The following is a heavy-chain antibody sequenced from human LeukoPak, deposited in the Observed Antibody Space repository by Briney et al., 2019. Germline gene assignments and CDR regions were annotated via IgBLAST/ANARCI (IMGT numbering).Heavy chain of an antibody. CDR3: ARADRQWLPREAFDI. J-gene: IGHJ3*02. D-gene: IGHD6-19*01. Sequence: SETLSLTCAVYGGSFSGYYWSWIRQPPGKGLEWIGEINHSGSTNYNPSPKSRVTISVDTSKNQFSLKLSSVTAADTAVYYCARADRQWLPREAFDIWGQGTMVTVSS. V-gene: IGHV4-34*01. CDR2: INHSGST. CDR1: GGSFSGYY.